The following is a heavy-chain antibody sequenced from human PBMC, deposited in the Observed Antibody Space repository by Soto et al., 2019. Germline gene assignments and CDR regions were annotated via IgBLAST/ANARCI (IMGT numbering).Heavy chain of an antibody. D-gene: IGHD6-13*01. CDR1: GFTFGDYA. Sequence: EVQLVESGGGLVQPGRSLRLSCTASGFTFGDYAMSWFRQAPGKGLEWVGFIRSKAYGGTTEYAASVKGRFTISRDDSKSIAYLQMNSMKTEDTAVYYCTRDPSSSSWYVQTVGAGIPGRKFDPWGQGTLVTVSS. CDR2: IRSKAYGGTT. J-gene: IGHJ5*02. CDR3: TRDPSSSSWYVQTVGAGIPGRKFDP. V-gene: IGHV3-49*03.